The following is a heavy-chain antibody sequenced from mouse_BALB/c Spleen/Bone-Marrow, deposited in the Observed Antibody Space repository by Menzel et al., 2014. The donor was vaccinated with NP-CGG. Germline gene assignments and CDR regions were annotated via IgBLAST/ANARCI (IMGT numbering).Heavy chain of an antibody. CDR1: GFNIKDTY. J-gene: IGHJ4*01. D-gene: IGHD1-2*01. CDR3: DSATTATYYAMDY. Sequence: VQLKESGAEFVQPGASVKLSCTASGFNIKDTYMHWVKQRPEQGLEWIGRIDPANGNTKYDPKFQGKATITTDTSSNTAYLQARRLTSEATAFYYCDSATTATYYAMDYWGQGTSVTVSS. V-gene: IGHV14-3*02. CDR2: IDPANGNT.